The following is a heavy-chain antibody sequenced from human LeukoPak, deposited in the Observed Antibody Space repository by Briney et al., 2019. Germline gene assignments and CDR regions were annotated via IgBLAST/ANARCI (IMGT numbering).Heavy chain of an antibody. V-gene: IGHV3-30*02. Sequence: GGSLRLSCAASGFTFSSYGMHWVRQAPGKGLEWVAFIRYDGSNKYYADSVKGRFTVSRDNSKNTLYLQMNSLRAEDTAVYYCAKDDSSGYYYQLGDYWGQGTLVTVSS. CDR2: IRYDGSNK. CDR1: GFTFSSYG. CDR3: AKDDSSGYYYQLGDY. D-gene: IGHD3-22*01. J-gene: IGHJ4*02.